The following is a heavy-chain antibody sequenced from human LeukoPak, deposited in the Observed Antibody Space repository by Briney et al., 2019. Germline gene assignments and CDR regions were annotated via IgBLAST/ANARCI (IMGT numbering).Heavy chain of an antibody. D-gene: IGHD3-3*01. CDR3: ARVVASDFWSGYPIYFDY. CDR2: ICGGGST. J-gene: IGHJ4*02. V-gene: IGHV3-53*01. Sequence: GGSLRLSCAASGFTVSSNYMSWVRQAPGKGLEWVSVICGGGSTYYADSVKGRFTISRDNSKNTLYLQMNSLRAEDTAVYYCARVVASDFWSGYPIYFDYWGQGTLVTVSS. CDR1: GFTVSSNY.